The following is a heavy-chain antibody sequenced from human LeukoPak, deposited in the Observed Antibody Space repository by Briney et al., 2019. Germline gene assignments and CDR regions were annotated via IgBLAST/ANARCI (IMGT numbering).Heavy chain of an antibody. Sequence: PSETLSLTCAVYGGSFSGYYWSWIRQPPGKGLEWIGEINHSGSTNYNPSLKSRVTISVDTSKNQFSLKLSSVTAADTAVYYCARAPGYSGYDRRFAFDIRGQGTMVTVSS. CDR3: ARAPGYSGYDRRFAFDI. CDR1: GGSFSGYY. D-gene: IGHD5-12*01. J-gene: IGHJ3*02. V-gene: IGHV4-34*01. CDR2: INHSGST.